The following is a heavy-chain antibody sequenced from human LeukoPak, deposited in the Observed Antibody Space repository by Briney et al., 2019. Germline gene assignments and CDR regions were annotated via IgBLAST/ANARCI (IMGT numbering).Heavy chain of an antibody. CDR2: ISGSGSST. D-gene: IGHD5-18*01. V-gene: IGHV3-23*01. CDR1: GFTFSSYG. J-gene: IGHJ4*02. Sequence: GGSLRLSCAASGFTFSSYGMSWVRQAPGKGLEWVSAISGSGSSTYYADSVKGRFAISGDNSKNTLYLQMNSLRAEDTAVYCCARAPSGYSWGQGTLVTVSS. CDR3: ARAPSGYS.